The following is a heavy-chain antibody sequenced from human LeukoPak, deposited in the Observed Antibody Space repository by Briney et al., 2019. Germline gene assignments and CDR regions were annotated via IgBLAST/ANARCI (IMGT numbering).Heavy chain of an antibody. V-gene: IGHV1-3*03. CDR1: ASTFSTYA. D-gene: IGHD3-10*01. J-gene: IGHJ4*02. CDR3: AREKYFRIGRFDRAYLDD. CDR2: ISTGNGNT. Sequence: GASVKVSCKASASTFSTYAIHWVRQAPGQGLEWMGWISTGNGNTRYSKAFQDRFTISRDTSASTVYMELRALTSGDVAVYYCAREKYFRIGRFDRAYLDDWGQGTLVAVSS.